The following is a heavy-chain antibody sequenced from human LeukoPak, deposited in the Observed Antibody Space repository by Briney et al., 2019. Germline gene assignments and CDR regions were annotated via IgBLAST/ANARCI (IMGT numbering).Heavy chain of an antibody. CDR2: IYYSRTI. D-gene: IGHD4-11*01. CDR1: GRSLSSRSYY. J-gene: IGHJ4*02. Sequence: SETLSLTCTVSGRSLSSRSYYWGWIRQPPGKGLEWFGWIYYSRTIYYNPPLKSRVTISEDTSKNQFSLKLSSVTAADTAVYYCARGVSDYSYFARYYFDYWGQGTLVTVSS. V-gene: IGHV4-39*07. CDR3: ARGVSDYSYFARYYFDY.